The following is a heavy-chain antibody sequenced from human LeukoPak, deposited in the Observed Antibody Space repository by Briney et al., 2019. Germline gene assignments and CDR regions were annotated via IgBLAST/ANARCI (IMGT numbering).Heavy chain of an antibody. CDR2: INHSGSP. Sequence: PSETLSLTCAVYGGTFSGYFWSWVRQPPGKGLEWIGEINHSGSPNYNPSLKSRVTISVDTSKSQFSLKLSSVTAADTAVYYCARLTRRSGNYFDYWGQGTLVTVSS. CDR3: ARLTRRSGNYFDY. CDR1: GGTFSGYF. D-gene: IGHD1-1*01. V-gene: IGHV4-34*01. J-gene: IGHJ4*02.